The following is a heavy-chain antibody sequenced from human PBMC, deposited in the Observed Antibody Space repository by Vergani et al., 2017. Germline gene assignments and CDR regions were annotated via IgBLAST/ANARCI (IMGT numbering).Heavy chain of an antibody. CDR3: ARAHDYGDYYGAFDI. Sequence: EVQLVESGGGLVQPGGSLRLSCAASGFTVSSNYMSWVRQAPGKGLEWVSVIYSGGSTYYADSVKGRFTISRINSKNTLDLQMNSLRAEDTAVYYCARAHDYGDYYGAFDIWGQGTMVTVSS. J-gene: IGHJ3*02. D-gene: IGHD4-17*01. V-gene: IGHV3-53*04. CDR1: GFTVSSNY. CDR2: IYSGGST.